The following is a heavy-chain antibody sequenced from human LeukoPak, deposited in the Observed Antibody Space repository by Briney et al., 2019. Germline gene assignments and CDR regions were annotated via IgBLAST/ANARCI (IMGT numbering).Heavy chain of an antibody. J-gene: IGHJ4*02. CDR2: ISAYNGNT. Sequence: ASVKVSCKASGYTFTSYDINWVRQAPGQGLEWMGWISAYNGNTNYAQKLQGRVTMTTDTSTSTAYMELRSLRSDDTAVYYCARDRLTYGSGSFPIVDYWGQGTLVTVSS. D-gene: IGHD3-10*01. CDR3: ARDRLTYGSGSFPIVDY. CDR1: GYTFTSYD. V-gene: IGHV1-18*01.